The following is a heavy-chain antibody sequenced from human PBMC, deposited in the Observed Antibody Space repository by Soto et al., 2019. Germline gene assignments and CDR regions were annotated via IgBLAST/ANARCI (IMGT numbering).Heavy chain of an antibody. Sequence: EVQLVESGGDLAQPGRSLRLSCAASGFTFDDYAMHWVRQAPGRGLEWVSGISWNSGSIGYADSVKGRFTISRDNAKNFLYLQLTRLRGEDTAFYYCAKGALGVAVAGYFDNWGQGTLVTVSS. CDR2: ISWNSGSI. V-gene: IGHV3-9*01. D-gene: IGHD6-19*01. J-gene: IGHJ4*02. CDR1: GFTFDDYA. CDR3: AKGALGVAVAGYFDN.